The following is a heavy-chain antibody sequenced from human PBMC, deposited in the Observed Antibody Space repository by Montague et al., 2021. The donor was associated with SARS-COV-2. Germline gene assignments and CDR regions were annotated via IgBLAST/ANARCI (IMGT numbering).Heavy chain of an antibody. V-gene: IGHV3-53*01. CDR3: AKGFQPCSYESSGFYTFDY. Sequence: SLRLSCAASGFTVTSNYMSWVRQAPGKGLEWVSVIYDGGSTYYAEAVVGRCTISRDNSKNTLYLQMSSLRAEDTAVYYCAKGFQPCSYESSGFYTFDYWGQGTLVTVSS. CDR2: IYDGGST. J-gene: IGHJ4*02. D-gene: IGHD3-22*01. CDR1: GFTVTSNY.